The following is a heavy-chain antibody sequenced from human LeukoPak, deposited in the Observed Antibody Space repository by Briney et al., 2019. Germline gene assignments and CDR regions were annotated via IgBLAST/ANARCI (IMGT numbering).Heavy chain of an antibody. J-gene: IGHJ4*02. CDR2: IYYSGST. V-gene: IGHV4-59*01. CDR1: DGSISSYY. D-gene: IGHD6-19*01. CDR3: ARGSGVAVAGTHYFDY. Sequence: SETLSLTCTVSDGSISSYYWSWIRQPPGKGLEWIGYIYYSGSTNYNPSLKSRVTISVDTSKNQFSLKLSSVTAADTAVYYCARGSGVAVAGTHYFDYWGQGTLVTVSS.